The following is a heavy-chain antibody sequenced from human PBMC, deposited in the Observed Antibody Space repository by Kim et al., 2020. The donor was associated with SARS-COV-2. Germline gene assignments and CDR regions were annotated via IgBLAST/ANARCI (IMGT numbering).Heavy chain of an antibody. CDR2: IWYDGSNK. J-gene: IGHJ6*02. V-gene: IGHV3-33*01. Sequence: GGSLRLSCAASGFTFSSYGMHWVRQAPGKGLEWVAVIWYDGSNKYYADSVKGRFTISRDNSKNTLYLQMNSLRAEDTAVYYCARDPIVGATAHYYYYGMDVWGQGTTVTVSS. D-gene: IGHD1-26*01. CDR1: GFTFSSYG. CDR3: ARDPIVGATAHYYYYGMDV.